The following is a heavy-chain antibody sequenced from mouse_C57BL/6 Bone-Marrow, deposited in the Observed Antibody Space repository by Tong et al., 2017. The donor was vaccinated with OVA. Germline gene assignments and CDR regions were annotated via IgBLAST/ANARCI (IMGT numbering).Heavy chain of an antibody. CDR1: EYEFPSHD. J-gene: IGHJ4*01. CDR3: ARRGGITTVEDAMDY. V-gene: IGHV5-2*01. D-gene: IGHD1-1*01. Sequence: EVQLQESGGGLVQPGESLKLSCESNEYEFPSHDMSWVRKTPEKRLELVAAINSDGGSTYYPDTMERRFIISRDNTKKTLYLQMSSLRSEDTALYYCARRGGITTVEDAMDYWGQGTSVTVSS. CDR2: INSDGGST.